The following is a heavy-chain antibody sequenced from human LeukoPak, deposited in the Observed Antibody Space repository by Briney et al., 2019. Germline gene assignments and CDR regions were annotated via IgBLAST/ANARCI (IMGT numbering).Heavy chain of an antibody. D-gene: IGHD4-17*01. CDR1: GASINSGSYY. Sequence: SQTLSLTCTVSGASINSGSYYWNWIRQSAGKGLEWIGHIYSTGTTNCNPSLKSRVSMSVDTFKNQLSLNLRSVTAADTAVYYCAGHDYGADYFDSWGQGTLVTVSS. CDR3: AGHDYGADYFDS. J-gene: IGHJ4*02. V-gene: IGHV4-61*09. CDR2: IYSTGTT.